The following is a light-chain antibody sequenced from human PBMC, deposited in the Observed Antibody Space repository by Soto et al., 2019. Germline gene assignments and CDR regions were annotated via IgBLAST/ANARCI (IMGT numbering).Light chain of an antibody. V-gene: IGKV3-15*01. CDR2: GAS. CDR3: QQYNNWPIT. Sequence: EAVLTQSPATLSVSPGERATLSCRASQSVNTNLAWYQQKPGQAPRLLIYGASTRATGIPSRFGGSGSGTEFTLTISSLQSEDFAIYSCQQYNNWPITFGPGTKVDIK. CDR1: QSVNTN. J-gene: IGKJ3*01.